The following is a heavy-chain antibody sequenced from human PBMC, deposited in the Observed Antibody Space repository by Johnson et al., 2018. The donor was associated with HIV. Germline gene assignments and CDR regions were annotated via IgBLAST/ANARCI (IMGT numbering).Heavy chain of an antibody. V-gene: IGHV3-30*18. J-gene: IGHJ3*02. CDR2: ISYDGSNK. CDR1: GFTFSSYG. CDR3: AKPLQLEEGAFDI. D-gene: IGHD6-6*01. Sequence: QVQLVESGGGVVQPGRSLRLSCAASGFTFSSYGMHWVSQAPGNGLEWVAVISYDGSNKYYADSVKGRFTISRDNSKNTLYLQMNSLRAEDTAVYYCAKPLQLEEGAFDIWGQGTMVTVSS.